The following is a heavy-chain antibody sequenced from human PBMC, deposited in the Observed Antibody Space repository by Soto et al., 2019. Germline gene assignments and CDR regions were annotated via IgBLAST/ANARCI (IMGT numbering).Heavy chain of an antibody. CDR2: MNPNSGNT. V-gene: IGHV1-8*01. J-gene: IGHJ6*02. CDR1: GYTFTSYD. D-gene: IGHD6-19*01. CDR3: ARGYGGSGWYQAVYYYGMDV. Sequence: QVQLVQSGAEVKKPGASVKVSCKASGYTFTSYDINWVRQATGQGLEWMGWMNPNSGNTGYAQKFQGRVTLTSNTSISTSYMELSSLRSEDTAVYYCARGYGGSGWYQAVYYYGMDVWGQGTTVTVSS.